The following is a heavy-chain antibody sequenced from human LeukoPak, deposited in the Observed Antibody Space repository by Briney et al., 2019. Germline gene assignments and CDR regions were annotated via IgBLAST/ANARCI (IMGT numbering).Heavy chain of an antibody. CDR1: GLTFSSYA. CDR2: ISYDGSNK. Sequence: GRSLRPSCAASGLTFSSYAMHWARQAPGKALEWVAVISYDGSNKYYADSVKGRFTISRDNSKNTLYLQMNSLRAEDTAVYYCAEPYGDYVGYWGQGTLVTVSS. J-gene: IGHJ4*02. V-gene: IGHV3-30-3*01. CDR3: AEPYGDYVGY. D-gene: IGHD4-17*01.